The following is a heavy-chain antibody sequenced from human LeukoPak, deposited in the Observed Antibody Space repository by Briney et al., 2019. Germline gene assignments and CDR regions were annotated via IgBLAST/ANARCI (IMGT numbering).Heavy chain of an antibody. CDR3: ARDMGGWTDRHDAFDI. CDR2: ISSSSSTI. Sequence: PGGSLRLSCAASGFTFSSYSMNWVRQAPGKGLEWVSYISSSSSTIYYADSVKGRFTISRDNAKNSLYLQMNSLRAEDTAVYYCARDMGGWTDRHDAFDIWGQGTMVTVSS. CDR1: GFTFSSYS. D-gene: IGHD6-19*01. V-gene: IGHV3-48*01. J-gene: IGHJ3*02.